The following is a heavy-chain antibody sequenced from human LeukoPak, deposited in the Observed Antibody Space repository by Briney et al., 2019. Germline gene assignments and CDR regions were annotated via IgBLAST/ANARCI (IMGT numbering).Heavy chain of an antibody. V-gene: IGHV3-23*01. CDR3: SRGRYCSSTSCYIDY. CDR2: ISGSAGST. D-gene: IGHD2-2*02. CDR1: GFTFSSYA. J-gene: IGHJ4*02. Sequence: GGSLRLSCVTSGFTFSSYAMGWVRQAPGKGLEWVSGISGSAGSTYYADSVKGRFTISRDNSKNTLYLQMNSLRDEDTAVYYCSRGRYCSSTSCYIDYWGQGTLVTVSS.